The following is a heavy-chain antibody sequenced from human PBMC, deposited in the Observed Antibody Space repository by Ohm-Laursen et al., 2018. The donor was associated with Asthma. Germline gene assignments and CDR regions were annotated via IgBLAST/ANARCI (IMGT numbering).Heavy chain of an antibody. V-gene: IGHV3-30-3*01. J-gene: IGHJ4*02. CDR1: GFTFSRNA. D-gene: IGHD3-10*01. CDR3: ARDHYYSSGTYFDY. CDR2: ISKDGSNK. Sequence: SLRLSCTASGFTFSRNAMHWVRQAPGKGLEWVAVISKDGSNKYYAESVKGRFTISRDNSMNTLYVQMNSLRAEDTAVYYCARDHYYSSGTYFDYWGQGTLVTVSS.